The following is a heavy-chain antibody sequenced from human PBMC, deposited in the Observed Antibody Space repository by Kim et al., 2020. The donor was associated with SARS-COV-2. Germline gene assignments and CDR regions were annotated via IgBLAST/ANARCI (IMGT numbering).Heavy chain of an antibody. CDR3: ANLSPLAATPG. CDR1: GLPFSSYN. CDR2: IIGSGNTI. D-gene: IGHD6-19*01. J-gene: IGHJ4*02. Sequence: GGFLRLSCAASGLPFSSYNMNWVRQTPGKGLEWISYIIGSGNTIYYADSVKGRFTISRDNAKNSLYLQMNSLRDEDTGLYYCANLSPLAATPGWGQGTLVIVSS. V-gene: IGHV3-48*02.